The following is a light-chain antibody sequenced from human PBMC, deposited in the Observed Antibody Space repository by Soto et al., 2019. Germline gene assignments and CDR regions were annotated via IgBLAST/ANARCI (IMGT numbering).Light chain of an antibody. V-gene: IGKV1-17*03. CDR3: LQHNRYPWT. CDR2: GAT. CDR1: QDITSY. J-gene: IGKJ1*01. Sequence: DIQMTQSPSAVSASVGDRVTITCRTSQDITSYLVWFQQKPGKVPERLIYGATNLQRGVPSRFSGSGSGTEFTLTISSLQLEDCATYYCLQHNRYPWTFGQGTKVEV.